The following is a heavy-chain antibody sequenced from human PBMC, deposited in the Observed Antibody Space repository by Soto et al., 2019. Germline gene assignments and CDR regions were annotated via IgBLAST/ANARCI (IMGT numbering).Heavy chain of an antibody. CDR1: GFTFNNYA. D-gene: IGHD6-13*01. V-gene: IGHV3-23*01. CDR3: AKSLSISWTAYASDV. Sequence: GGSLRLSCAASGFTFNNYAMSWVRQAPGKGLEWVSSISGSGGSTFYADSVKGRFTISRDNSKNTLYLQMTNLGVENTAVYYCAKSLSISWTAYASDVWGQGTMVTVSS. CDR2: ISGSGGST. J-gene: IGHJ3*01.